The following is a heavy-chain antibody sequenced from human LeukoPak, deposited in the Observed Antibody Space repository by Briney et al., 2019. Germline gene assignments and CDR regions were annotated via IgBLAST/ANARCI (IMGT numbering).Heavy chain of an antibody. CDR1: GFTFSNYP. J-gene: IGHJ4*02. CDR3: AREVVATASAFDC. D-gene: IGHD2-21*01. CDR2: IKDDGSVK. V-gene: IGHV3-7*03. Sequence: PGGSLRLSCVVSGFTFSNYPMSWVRQAPGKGLEWVANIKDDGSVKNHVDSLKGRFSISRDNARNSLYLQISSLRAEDTAVYYCAREVVATASAFDCWGQGTLVTVSS.